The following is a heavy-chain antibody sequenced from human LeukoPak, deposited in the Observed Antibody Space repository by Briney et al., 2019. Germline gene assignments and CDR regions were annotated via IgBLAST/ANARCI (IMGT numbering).Heavy chain of an antibody. CDR3: ARGQEYYYDSSAYSNFDY. V-gene: IGHV3-33*01. CDR2: IWYDGSNK. Sequence: GGSLRLSCAVSGFTFSSYGMHWVRQAPGKGLEWVAVIWYDGSNKYYADSVKGRFTISRDNSKNTLYLQMNSLRAEDTALYCCARGQEYYYDSSAYSNFDYWGQGTLVTVSS. D-gene: IGHD3-22*01. J-gene: IGHJ4*02. CDR1: GFTFSSYG.